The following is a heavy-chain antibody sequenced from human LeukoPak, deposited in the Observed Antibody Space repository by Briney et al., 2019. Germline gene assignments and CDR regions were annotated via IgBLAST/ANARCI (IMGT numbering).Heavy chain of an antibody. CDR3: ARLLGYCSSTSCPKGPWFDP. Sequence: SETLSLTCTVSGGSISSSSYYWGWIRQPPGKGLEWIGSIYYSGSTYYNPSLKSRVTISVGASKNQYSLKLSSVTAADTAVYYCARLLGYCSSTSCPKGPWFDPWGQGTLVTVSS. J-gene: IGHJ5*02. CDR2: IYYSGST. V-gene: IGHV4-39*01. CDR1: GGSISSSSYY. D-gene: IGHD2-2*01.